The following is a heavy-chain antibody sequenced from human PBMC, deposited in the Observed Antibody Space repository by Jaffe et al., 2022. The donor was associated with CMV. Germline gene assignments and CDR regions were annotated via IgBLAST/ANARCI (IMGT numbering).Heavy chain of an antibody. CDR1: GYTLTELS. V-gene: IGHV1-24*01. CDR2: FDPEDGET. CDR3: ATGGRYYYDSSGYYPGRFQH. D-gene: IGHD3-22*01. Sequence: QVQLVQSGAEVKKPGASVKVSCKVSGYTLTELSMHWVRQAPGKGLEWMGGFDPEDGETIYAQKFQGRVTMTEDTSTDTAYMELSSLRSEDTAVYYCATGGRYYYDSSGYYPGRFQHWGQGTLVTVSS. J-gene: IGHJ1*01.